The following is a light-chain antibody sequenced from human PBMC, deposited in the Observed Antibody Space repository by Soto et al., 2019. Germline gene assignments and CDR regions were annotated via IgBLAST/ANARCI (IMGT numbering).Light chain of an antibody. J-gene: IGLJ2*01. V-gene: IGLV2-23*02. CDR1: SSDVGSYNL. CDR2: EDN. Sequence: QSALTQPASVSGSPGQSITIACTGTSSDVGSYNLVSWYQQHPGKAPKLMILEDNKRPSGVSNRFSGSKSGNTASLTISGLQPEDEADYYCCSYAGSSTFVIFGGGTKLTVL. CDR3: CSYAGSSTFVI.